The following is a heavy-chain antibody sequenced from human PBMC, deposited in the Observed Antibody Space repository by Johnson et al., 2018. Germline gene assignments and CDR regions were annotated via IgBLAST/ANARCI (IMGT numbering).Heavy chain of an antibody. CDR1: GFTFSSYG. V-gene: IGHV3-21*01. D-gene: IGHD1/OR15-1a*01. CDR3: ARRNNGAFDI. Sequence: EVQLVESGGGLVKPGGSLRLSCAASGFTFSSYGMKWVRQAAGKGLEWVSSISSSSSYLYYADSVKGRFPIPRDNAKNSLYLQMNSLRADDTAVYFCARRNNGAFDIWGQGTMVTVSS. CDR2: ISSSSSYL. J-gene: IGHJ3*02.